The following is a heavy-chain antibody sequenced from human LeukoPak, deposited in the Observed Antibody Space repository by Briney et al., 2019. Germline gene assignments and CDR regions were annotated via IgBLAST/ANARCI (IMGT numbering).Heavy chain of an antibody. V-gene: IGHV3-49*04. CDR2: IRSKVHGGTT. CDR3: TRGTGGNY. CDR1: EFTCGDYA. D-gene: IGHD1-14*01. Sequence: PGGSLRLSCVAAEFTCGDYAMSWVRQAPGKGLEWVGFIRSKVHGGTTDYAASVKDRFTISRDDSKSIAYLQMNSLKTEDTAVYYCTRGTGGNYWGQGTLVTVSS. J-gene: IGHJ4*02.